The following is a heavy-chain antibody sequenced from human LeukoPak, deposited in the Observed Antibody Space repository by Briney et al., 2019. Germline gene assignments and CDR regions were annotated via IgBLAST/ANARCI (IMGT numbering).Heavy chain of an antibody. V-gene: IGHV4-38-2*02. J-gene: IGHJ4*02. CDR3: ARDLRDSYGYGEYYFDY. D-gene: IGHD5-18*01. CDR2: IYRSGST. Sequence: SETLSLTCTVSGYSISSGYYWGWIRQPPGKGLEWIGSIYRSGSTYYNPSLKSRVTISVDTSKNQFSLKLSSVTAADTAVYYCARDLRDSYGYGEYYFDYWGQGTLVTVSS. CDR1: GYSISSGYY.